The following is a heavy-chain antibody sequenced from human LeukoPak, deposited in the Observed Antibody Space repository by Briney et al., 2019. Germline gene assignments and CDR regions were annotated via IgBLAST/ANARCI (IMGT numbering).Heavy chain of an antibody. J-gene: IGHJ5*02. D-gene: IGHD2-2*01. V-gene: IGHV4-4*07. CDR3: ARGYIVVVPAAILANWFDP. CDR2: IYTSGST. Sequence: SETLSLTCTVSGGSISSYYWSWVRQPAGKGLEWIGRIYTSGSTNYNPSLKSRVTISVDTSKNQFSLKLSSVTAADTAVYYCARGYIVVVPAAILANWFDPWGQGTLVTVSS. CDR1: GGSISSYY.